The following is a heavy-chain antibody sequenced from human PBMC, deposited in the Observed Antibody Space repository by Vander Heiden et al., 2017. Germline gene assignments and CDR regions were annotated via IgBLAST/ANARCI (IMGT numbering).Heavy chain of an antibody. V-gene: IGHV4-34*01. Sequence: QVQLQQWGAGLLKPSETLSLTCAVYGGSFSGYYWSWIRQPPGKGLEWIGEINHSGSTNYNPSLKSRVTISVDTSKNQFSLKLSSVTAADTAVYYCAIGRRIIRGGNWFDPWGQGSLVTVSS. J-gene: IGHJ5*02. D-gene: IGHD1-20*01. CDR1: GGSFSGYY. CDR2: INHSGST. CDR3: AIGRRIIRGGNWFDP.